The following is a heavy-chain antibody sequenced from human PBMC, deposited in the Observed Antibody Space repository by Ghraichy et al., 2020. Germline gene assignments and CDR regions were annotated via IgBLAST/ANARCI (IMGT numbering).Heavy chain of an antibody. J-gene: IGHJ4*02. Sequence: ESLNISCTVSGDSISSSSYFWGWIRQPPGKGLEWVGSLYYSGSTYYNPSLKSRVTISVDTSKNQFSLKLSSVTAADTALYYCATRSRRFDILTGYYFDYWGQGSLVTVSS. CDR1: GDSISSSSYF. V-gene: IGHV4-39*01. CDR3: ATRSRRFDILTGYYFDY. D-gene: IGHD3-9*01. CDR2: LYYSGST.